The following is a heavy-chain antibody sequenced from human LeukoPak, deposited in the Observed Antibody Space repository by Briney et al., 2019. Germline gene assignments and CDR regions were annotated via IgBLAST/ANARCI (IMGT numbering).Heavy chain of an antibody. D-gene: IGHD3-9*01. J-gene: IGHJ4*02. CDR2: IIPIFGTA. Sequence: ASVKVSCKASGGTFSSYAISWARQAPGQGLEWMGGIIPIFGTANYAQKFQGRVTITADKSTSTAYMGLSSLRSEDTAVYYCARGRYFDWLLQNYYFDYWGQGTLVTVSS. V-gene: IGHV1-69*06. CDR3: ARGRYFDWLLQNYYFDY. CDR1: GGTFSSYA.